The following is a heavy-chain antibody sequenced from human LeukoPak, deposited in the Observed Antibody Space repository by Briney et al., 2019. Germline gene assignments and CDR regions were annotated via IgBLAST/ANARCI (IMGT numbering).Heavy chain of an antibody. CDR3: AKENYDILTGARTGFDP. J-gene: IGHJ5*02. CDR2: ISYDGSNK. CDR1: GFTFSSYG. D-gene: IGHD3-9*01. V-gene: IGHV3-30*18. Sequence: PGGSLRLSCAASGFTFSSYGMHWVRQAPGKGLEWVAVISYDGSNKYYADSVKGRFTISRDNSKNTLYLQMNSLRAEDTAVYYCAKENYDILTGARTGFDPWGQGTPVTVSS.